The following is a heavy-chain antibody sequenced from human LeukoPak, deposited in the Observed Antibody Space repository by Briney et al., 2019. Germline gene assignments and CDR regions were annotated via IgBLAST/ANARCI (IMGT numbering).Heavy chain of an antibody. D-gene: IGHD2-21*02. CDR3: ARELPREVTLDY. Sequence: PGGSLRLSCVASEFNFFSYGMQWVRQAPGKGLVWVSRIFTDGSTTSYADSVKGRFTISRDNAKNTSYLEMKSLRVEDTAVYYCARELPREVTLDYWGQGTLVTVSP. CDR1: EFNFFSYG. V-gene: IGHV3-74*01. J-gene: IGHJ4*01. CDR2: IFTDGSTT.